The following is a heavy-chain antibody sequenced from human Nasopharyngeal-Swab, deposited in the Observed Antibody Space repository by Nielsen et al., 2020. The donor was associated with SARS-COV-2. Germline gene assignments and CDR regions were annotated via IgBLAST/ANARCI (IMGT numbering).Heavy chain of an antibody. CDR1: GFMFSDYS. J-gene: IGHJ4*02. CDR3: ARVGIVVVPAAAWDFDY. Sequence: GESLKISCEGFGFMFSDYSLNWVRQAPGKGLEWVSSISSVNTYIYYADSVRGRFSISRDNAMNSLFLQMNSLRGEDTAVYYCARVGIVVVPAAAWDFDYWGQGTLVTVSS. V-gene: IGHV3-21*01. D-gene: IGHD2-2*03. CDR2: ISSVNTYI.